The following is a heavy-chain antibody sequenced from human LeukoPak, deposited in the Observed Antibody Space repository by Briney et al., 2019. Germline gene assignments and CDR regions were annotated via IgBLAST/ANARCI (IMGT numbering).Heavy chain of an antibody. CDR1: GYTFTSYG. D-gene: IGHD3-22*01. CDR3: AALGDYDSSGYYLVDY. Sequence: VASVKVSCKASGYTFTSYGISWVRQAPGQGLEWMGWISAYNGNTNYAQKPQGRVTMTTDTSTSTAYMELRSLRSDDTAVYYCAALGDYDSSGYYLVDYWGQGTLVTVSS. V-gene: IGHV1-18*01. J-gene: IGHJ4*02. CDR2: ISAYNGNT.